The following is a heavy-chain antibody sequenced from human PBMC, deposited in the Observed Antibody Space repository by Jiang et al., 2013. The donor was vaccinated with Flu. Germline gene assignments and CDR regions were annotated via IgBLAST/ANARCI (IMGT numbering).Heavy chain of an antibody. CDR2: SIIWEH. D-gene: IGHD3-9*01. J-gene: IGHJ4*02. V-gene: IGHV4-39*07. Sequence: RQPPREGAWSGLGVSIIWEHLLQPVPSKSRVTISVDTSKNQFSLKLSSVTAADTAVYYCARHSRRYFDWLWYWGQGTLVTVSS. CDR3: ARHSRRYFDWLWY.